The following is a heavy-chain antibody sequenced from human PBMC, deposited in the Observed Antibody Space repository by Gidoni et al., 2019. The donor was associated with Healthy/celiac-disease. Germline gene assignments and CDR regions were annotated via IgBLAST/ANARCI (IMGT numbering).Heavy chain of an antibody. CDR3: ARNRVHPGNFDY. Sequence: EVQLVESGGGLVQPGGALGLSCAASGFTVSSNYMSWVRQAPGKGLEWVSVIYSGGSTYYADSVKGRFTISRDNSKNTLYPQMNSLRAEDTAVYYCARNRVHPGNFDYWGQGTLVTVSS. J-gene: IGHJ4*02. CDR1: GFTVSSNY. V-gene: IGHV3-66*01. CDR2: IYSGGST.